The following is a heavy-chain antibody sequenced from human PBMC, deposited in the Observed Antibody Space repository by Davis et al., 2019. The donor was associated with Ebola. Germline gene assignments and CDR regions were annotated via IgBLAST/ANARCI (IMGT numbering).Heavy chain of an antibody. J-gene: IGHJ4*02. CDR1: GGSISSYY. D-gene: IGHD3-22*01. V-gene: IGHV4-59*08. Sequence: PSETLSLTCTVSGGSISSYYWSWIRQPPGKGLEWIGSIYYSGSTYYNPSLKSRVTISVDTSKNQFSLKLSSVTAADTAVYYCARALPTGSGYSTYYFDYWGQGTLVTVSS. CDR3: ARALPTGSGYSTYYFDY. CDR2: IYYSGST.